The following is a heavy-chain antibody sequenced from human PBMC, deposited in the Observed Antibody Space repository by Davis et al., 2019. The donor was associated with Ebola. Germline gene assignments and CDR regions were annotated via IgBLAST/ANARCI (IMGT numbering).Heavy chain of an antibody. J-gene: IGHJ4*02. V-gene: IGHV3-21*01. Sequence: GESLKISCAASGFTFSSYGMHWVRQAPGKGLEWVSSISSSSSYIYYADSVKGRFTISRDNAKNSLYLQMNSLRAEDTAVYYCARDQRENDYWGQGTLVTVSS. CDR2: ISSSSSYI. CDR1: GFTFSSYG. CDR3: ARDQRENDY.